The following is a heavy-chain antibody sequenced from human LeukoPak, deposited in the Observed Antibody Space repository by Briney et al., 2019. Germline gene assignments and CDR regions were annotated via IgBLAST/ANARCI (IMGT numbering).Heavy chain of an antibody. CDR3: ARSHTAMDPYFDY. Sequence: GESLKISCKGSGYSFTSYWIGWVRQMPGKGLEWMGIIYPGDSDTRYSPPFQGQVTISADKSISTAYLQWSSLKASDTAMYYCARSHTAMDPYFDYWGQGTLVTVSS. D-gene: IGHD5-18*01. V-gene: IGHV5-51*01. CDR2: IYPGDSDT. CDR1: GYSFTSYW. J-gene: IGHJ4*02.